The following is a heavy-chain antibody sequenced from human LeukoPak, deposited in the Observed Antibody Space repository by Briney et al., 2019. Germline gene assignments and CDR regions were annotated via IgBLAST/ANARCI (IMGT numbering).Heavy chain of an antibody. CDR2: ISAYNGNT. Sequence: ASVKVSCKASGYTFTSYGISWVRQAPRQGLEWMGWISAYNGNTNYAQKLQGRVTMTTDTSTSTAYMELRSLRSDDTAVYYCASGGYYGSGSYPYYYYGMDVWGQGTTVTVSS. CDR3: ASGGYYGSGSYPYYYYGMDV. CDR1: GYTFTSYG. D-gene: IGHD3-10*01. J-gene: IGHJ6*02. V-gene: IGHV1-18*01.